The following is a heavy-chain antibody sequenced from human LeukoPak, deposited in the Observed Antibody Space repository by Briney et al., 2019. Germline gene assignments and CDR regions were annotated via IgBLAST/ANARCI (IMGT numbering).Heavy chain of an antibody. D-gene: IGHD5-12*01. CDR1: GYTFTSYG. Sequence: ASVKVSCKASGYTFTSYGISWVRQAPGQGLEWMGWISAYNGNTNYAQKLQGRVTMTTDTSTSTAYMELRSLRSDDTAVYYCARRLVADNYYYYGMDVWGQGTTVTVSS. J-gene: IGHJ6*02. CDR2: ISAYNGNT. V-gene: IGHV1-18*01. CDR3: ARRLVADNYYYYGMDV.